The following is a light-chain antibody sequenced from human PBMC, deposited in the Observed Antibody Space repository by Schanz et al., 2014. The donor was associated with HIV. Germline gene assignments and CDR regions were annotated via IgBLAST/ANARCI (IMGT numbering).Light chain of an antibody. V-gene: IGLV1-44*01. CDR3: AAWDGSLKVWV. Sequence: QLVLTQPPSASGTPGQRVTISCSGSSSNVGSNTVNWYQPLPGTAPKLLMYANNQRASGVPDRFSGSGSGTSASLAITGLRSEDEADYYCAAWDGSLKVWVFGGGTKVTVL. J-gene: IGLJ3*02. CDR1: SSNVGSNT. CDR2: ANN.